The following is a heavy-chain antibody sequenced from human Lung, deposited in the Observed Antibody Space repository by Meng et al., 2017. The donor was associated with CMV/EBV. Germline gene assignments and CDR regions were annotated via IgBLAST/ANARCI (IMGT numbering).Heavy chain of an antibody. D-gene: IGHD3-10*01. CDR1: GGSISSSSYY. CDR3: AREGTMVRGVYYYYYGMDV. Sequence: GSLRLSCTVSGGSISSSSYYWGWIRQPPGRGLEWIGTIYYSGSTYYNPSLKSRVTISLDTSKNQFSLKLSSVTAADTAVYYCAREGTMVRGVYYYYYGMDVWGQGTTVTVSS. CDR2: IYYSGST. J-gene: IGHJ6*02. V-gene: IGHV4-39*07.